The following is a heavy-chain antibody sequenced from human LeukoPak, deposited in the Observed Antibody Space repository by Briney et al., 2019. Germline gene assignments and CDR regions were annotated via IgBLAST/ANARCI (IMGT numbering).Heavy chain of an antibody. CDR3: ARHYYDGSAYYFGC. CDR2: IKQDGSAK. CDR1: GFTSSSYW. J-gene: IGHJ4*02. Sequence: GGSLRLSCVASGFTSSSYWMTWVRQAPGKGLEWVANIKQDGSAKTYVDSVKGRFTISRDNAKNSLYLQMNSLRAEDTAVYYCARHYYDGSAYYFGCWGQGTLVTVSS. V-gene: IGHV3-7*01. D-gene: IGHD3-22*01.